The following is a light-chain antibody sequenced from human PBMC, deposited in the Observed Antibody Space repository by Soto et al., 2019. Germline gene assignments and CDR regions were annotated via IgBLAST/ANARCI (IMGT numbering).Light chain of an antibody. Sequence: QSVLTQPPSVSAAPGQTVTISCSGSTSNIGNHHVSSYQQLPGTAPRLLIYDNHERPSGIPDRFSGSKSGTSATLVITGLQTGAEADDYCGTWDNSQNTGLVFGGGTKLTVL. CDR2: DNH. CDR3: GTWDNSQNTGLV. CDR1: TSNIGNHH. V-gene: IGLV1-51*01. J-gene: IGLJ3*02.